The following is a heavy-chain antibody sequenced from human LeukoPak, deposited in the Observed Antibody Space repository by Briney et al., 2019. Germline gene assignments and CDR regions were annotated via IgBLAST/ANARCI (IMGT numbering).Heavy chain of an antibody. Sequence: TSETLSLTCTVSGYSISSRYYWGWIRQPPGKGLEWIGYIYYSGSTNYNPSLKSRVTISVDTSKNQFSLKLSSVTAADTAVYYCARAHYYGSGSYGLDYWGQGTLVTVSS. V-gene: IGHV4-61*01. D-gene: IGHD3-10*01. CDR3: ARAHYYGSGSYGLDY. CDR2: IYYSGST. J-gene: IGHJ4*02. CDR1: GYSISSRYY.